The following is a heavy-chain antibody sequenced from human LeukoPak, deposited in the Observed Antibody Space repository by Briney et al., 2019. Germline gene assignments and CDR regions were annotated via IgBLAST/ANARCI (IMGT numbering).Heavy chain of an antibody. J-gene: IGHJ4*02. V-gene: IGHV4-39*01. D-gene: IGHD1-1*01. CDR1: GGSISSSSNF. CDR2: IYYSATT. CDR3: ARPETTGTYYFDY. Sequence: SETLSLTCTVSGGSISSSSNFWGWIRQPPGKGLEWIGNIYYSATTYYSPSLKSRVTISVDTSKNQFSLKLSSVTASDTAMYYCARPETTGTYYFDYWGQGTLVTVSS.